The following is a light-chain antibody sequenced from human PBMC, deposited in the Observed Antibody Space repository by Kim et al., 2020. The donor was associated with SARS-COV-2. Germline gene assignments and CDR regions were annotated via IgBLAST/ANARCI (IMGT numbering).Light chain of an antibody. CDR2: DAS. V-gene: IGKV1-5*02. CDR1: QSINTW. CDR3: QQYKTYWT. J-gene: IGKJ1*01. Sequence: SASVVDRVTIICRASQSINTWLAWYQQKPGKAPKRLIYDASSLQSGVPSRISGSGSGTEFTLTISSLQPEDFATYYCQQYKTYWTFGQWTKVDIK.